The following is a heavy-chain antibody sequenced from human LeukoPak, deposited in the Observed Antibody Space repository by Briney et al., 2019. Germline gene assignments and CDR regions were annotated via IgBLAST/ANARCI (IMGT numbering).Heavy chain of an antibody. V-gene: IGHV1-46*01. Sequence: ASVKVSCKASGYTFTSYYMHWVRQAPGQGLEWMGIINPSGGSTSYAQKFQGRVTMTRDTSISTAYMELSRLRSDDTAVYYYARVRYRSAETYIDYWGQGTLVTVSS. CDR3: ARVRYRSAETYIDY. CDR2: INPSGGST. CDR1: GYTFTSYY. J-gene: IGHJ4*02. D-gene: IGHD3-16*01.